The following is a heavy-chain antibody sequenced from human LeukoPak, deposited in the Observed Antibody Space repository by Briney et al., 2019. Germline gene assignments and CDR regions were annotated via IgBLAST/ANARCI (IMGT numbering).Heavy chain of an antibody. V-gene: IGHV3-13*01. D-gene: IGHD3-16*02. CDR1: GFTFSSYD. Sequence: GGSLRLSCAASGFTFSSYDMHWVRQATGKGLEWVSAIGTAGDTYYPGSVKGRFTISRENAKNSLYLQMNSLSAGDTAVYYCARGGITCGGVIVLGMVVWGQGTTVTVSS. CDR2: IGTAGDT. J-gene: IGHJ6*02. CDR3: ARGGITCGGVIVLGMVV.